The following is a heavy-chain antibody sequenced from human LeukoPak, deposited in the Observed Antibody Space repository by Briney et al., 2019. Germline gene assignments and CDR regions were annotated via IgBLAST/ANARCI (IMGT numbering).Heavy chain of an antibody. CDR3: ARDALDGYYYYYMEV. CDR2: IYYSGST. D-gene: IGHD5-24*01. Sequence: PSETLSLTCTVSGFSISSSSYYWGWIRQPPGKGLEWIVGIYYSGSTYYNPSLKSRVTISVDTSKNQYPLKLSSVTAAETAVYYCARDALDGYYYYYMEVWGKGTTVTVSS. CDR1: GFSISSSSYY. V-gene: IGHV4-39*02. J-gene: IGHJ6*03.